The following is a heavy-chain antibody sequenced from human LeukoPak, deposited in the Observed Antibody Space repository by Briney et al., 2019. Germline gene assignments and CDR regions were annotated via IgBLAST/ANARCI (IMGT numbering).Heavy chain of an antibody. Sequence: PGGSLRLSCAASGFTFSSYGMHWVRQAPGKGLEWVAVISYDGSNKYYADSVKGRFTISRDNSKNTLYLQMNSLRAEDTAVYYCAKSAYYYDSSGYRAIYMDYWGQGALVTVSS. CDR2: ISYDGSNK. CDR1: GFTFSSYG. D-gene: IGHD3-22*01. J-gene: IGHJ4*02. CDR3: AKSAYYYDSSGYRAIYMDY. V-gene: IGHV3-30*18.